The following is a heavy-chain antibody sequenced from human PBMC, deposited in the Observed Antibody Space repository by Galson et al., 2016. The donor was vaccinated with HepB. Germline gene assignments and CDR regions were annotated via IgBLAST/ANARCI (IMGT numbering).Heavy chain of an antibody. D-gene: IGHD3-22*01. CDR1: GFTVSSNY. CDR2: LYTRSGT. J-gene: IGHJ4*02. V-gene: IGHV3-53*01. CDR3: ARDPPYYHDRSGYFFDY. Sequence: SLRLSCAASGFTVSSNYMSWVRQTPGKGLEWVSSLYTRSGTYYADSVKGRFTISRDNAKNSLFLQMNSLRAEDTAIYYCARDPPYYHDRSGYFFDYWGQGTLVTVSS.